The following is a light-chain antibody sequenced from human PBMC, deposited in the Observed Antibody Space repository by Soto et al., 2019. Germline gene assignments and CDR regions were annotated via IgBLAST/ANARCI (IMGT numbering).Light chain of an antibody. CDR1: QVVSSSY. V-gene: IGKV3-20*01. J-gene: IGKJ2*01. Sequence: EIVLTQSPGTLSLSPGESATLSCRANQVVSSSYLAWYQQKPGLAPRLLIYHASDRAIGIPDRFSGSGSGTDFTLTITRLEPEDFALFYCQQYGTFPFSFGQGTKLEIK. CDR3: QQYGTFPFS. CDR2: HAS.